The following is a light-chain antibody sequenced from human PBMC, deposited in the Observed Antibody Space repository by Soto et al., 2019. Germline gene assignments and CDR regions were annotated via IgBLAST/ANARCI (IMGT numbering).Light chain of an antibody. V-gene: IGKV3-20*01. Sequence: ENVLTQSPGTLSLSPGERATLSCRASQNVINSYLAWYQQKPGQAPSLLVYATSSRAAGIPDRFSGSGSGTDFTLTISRLEPEDFAVYYCQQYDSSHLTFGGGTKVEIK. CDR3: QQYDSSHLT. CDR2: ATS. CDR1: QNVINSY. J-gene: IGKJ4*01.